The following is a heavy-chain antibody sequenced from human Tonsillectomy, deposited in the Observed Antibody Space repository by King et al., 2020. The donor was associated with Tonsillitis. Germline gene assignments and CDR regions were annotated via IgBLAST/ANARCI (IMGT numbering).Heavy chain of an antibody. CDR2: ISHDGTTK. CDR3: ARDPDYGGKSGFDY. J-gene: IGHJ4*02. CDR1: GFTFSSYG. Sequence: VQLVESGGGVVQPGRSLRLSCAASGFTFSSYGMHWVRQAPGKGLEWVAVISHDGTTKYYGDSVMGRFTISRDNSKNTLYLQMNFLRVEDTAVYYCARDPDYGGKSGFDYWGQGTLVTVSS. V-gene: IGHV3-33*05. D-gene: IGHD4-23*01.